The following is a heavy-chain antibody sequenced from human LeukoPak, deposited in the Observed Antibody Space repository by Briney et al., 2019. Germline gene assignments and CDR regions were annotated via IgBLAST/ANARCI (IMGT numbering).Heavy chain of an antibody. CDR2: INHSGST. Sequence: SETLSHTCAVYGGSFSGYYWSWIRQPPGKGLEWIGEINHSGSTNYNPSLKSRVTISVDTSKNQFSLKLSSVTAADTAVYYCARGGKSNDYVWGSPTAFDYWGQGTLVTVSS. CDR3: ARGGKSNDYVWGSPTAFDY. J-gene: IGHJ4*02. CDR1: GGSFSGYY. V-gene: IGHV4-34*01. D-gene: IGHD3-16*01.